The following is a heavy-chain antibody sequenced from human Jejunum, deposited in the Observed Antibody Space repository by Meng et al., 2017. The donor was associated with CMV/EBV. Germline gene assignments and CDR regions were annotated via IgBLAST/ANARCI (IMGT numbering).Heavy chain of an antibody. V-gene: IGHV1-2*02. CDR2: INPNTGAT. D-gene: IGHD3-10*01. CDR3: ARGATTTLFHYYKEMDV. J-gene: IGHJ6*02. Sequence: LSVYYLPWVRQAPGQGLEWLGWINPNTGATAYAETFQSRVTLTRDTSIDTAYMELSRLTSDDTAVYYCARGATTTLFHYYKEMDVWGQGTAVTVSS. CDR1: LSVYY.